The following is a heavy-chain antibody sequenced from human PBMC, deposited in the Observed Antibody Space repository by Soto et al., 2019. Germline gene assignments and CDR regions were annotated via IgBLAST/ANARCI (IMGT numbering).Heavy chain of an antibody. CDR1: GGSISSGGYS. CDR3: ASLRFLEWLPRSNYYYGMDV. D-gene: IGHD3-3*01. V-gene: IGHV4-30-2*01. Sequence: SETLSLTCAVSGGSISSGGYSWSWIRQPPGKGLERIGYIYHSGSTYYNPSLKSRVTISVDRSKNQFSLKLSSVTAADTAVYYCASLRFLEWLPRSNYYYGMDVWGQGTTVTVSS. CDR2: IYHSGST. J-gene: IGHJ6*02.